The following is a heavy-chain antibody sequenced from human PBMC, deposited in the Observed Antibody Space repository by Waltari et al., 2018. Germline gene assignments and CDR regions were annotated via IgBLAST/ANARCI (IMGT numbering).Heavy chain of an antibody. CDR1: SFTFHHLS. D-gene: IGHD1-1*01. Sequence: EVHLLESGGGLIQPGGSLRHSCAASSFTFHHLSINWVHQAPGNGREWVSHISATGTKTYYATSVQGRFTVARDNSKNTLYHQMHNLGVEDTALYYCAKAKTTGDGRHFDDWGQGTLVTVSS. V-gene: IGHV3-23*01. CDR2: ISATGTKT. CDR3: AKAKTTGDGRHFDD. J-gene: IGHJ4*02.